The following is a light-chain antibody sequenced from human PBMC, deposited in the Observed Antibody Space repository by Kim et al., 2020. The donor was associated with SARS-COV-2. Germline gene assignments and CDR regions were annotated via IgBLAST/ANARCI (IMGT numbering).Light chain of an antibody. Sequence: ACVGDRVTRPCRARQGISSYLAWYQQKPGQAPKLLIHAASTLQTGVPSRFSGSGSGTEFTLTISSLQPEDFATYYCQRLNSYPLTFGGGTKVDIK. CDR2: AAS. CDR1: QGISSY. J-gene: IGKJ4*01. CDR3: QRLNSYPLT. V-gene: IGKV1-9*01.